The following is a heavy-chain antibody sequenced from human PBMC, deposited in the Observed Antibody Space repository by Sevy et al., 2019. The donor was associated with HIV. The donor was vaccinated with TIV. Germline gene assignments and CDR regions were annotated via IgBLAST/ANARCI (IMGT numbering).Heavy chain of an antibody. CDR2: ISYDGSNK. CDR3: ARDREWLLLPPYYFDY. CDR1: GFTFSSYA. Sequence: GGSLRLSCAASGFTFSSYAMHWVRQAPGKGLEWVAVISYDGSNKYYADSVKGRFTISRDNSKNTLYLQMNSLRAEDTAAYYCARDREWLLLPPYYFDYWGQGTLVTVSS. D-gene: IGHD3-22*01. V-gene: IGHV3-30-3*01. J-gene: IGHJ4*02.